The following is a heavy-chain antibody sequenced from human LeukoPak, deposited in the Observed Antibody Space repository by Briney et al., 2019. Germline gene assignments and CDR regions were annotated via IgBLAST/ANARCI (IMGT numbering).Heavy chain of an antibody. CDR3: ASRGRYWFDP. Sequence: SETLSLTCTVSGGSISRGDYCWSWIRQPPGKGLEWIGYIYYSGSTHYNPSLKSRVTISVDTSKNQFSLKLSSVTAADTAVYYCASRGRYWFDPWGQGTLVTVSS. CDR1: GGSISRGDYC. V-gene: IGHV4-30-4*08. J-gene: IGHJ5*02. CDR2: IYYSGST.